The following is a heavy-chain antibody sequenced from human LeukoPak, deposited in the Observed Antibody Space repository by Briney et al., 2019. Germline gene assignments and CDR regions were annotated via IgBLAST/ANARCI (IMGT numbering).Heavy chain of an antibody. CDR1: GGSISSYY. Sequence: SETLSLTCTASGGSISSYYWNWIRQPPGKGLEWIGYIYYSGSTNYNPSLKSRVTISVDTSKNQFSLNLTSVTAADTAMYYCARKRASNDYWGQGILVTVSS. CDR3: ARKRASNDY. V-gene: IGHV4-59*01. D-gene: IGHD2-2*01. J-gene: IGHJ4*02. CDR2: IYYSGST.